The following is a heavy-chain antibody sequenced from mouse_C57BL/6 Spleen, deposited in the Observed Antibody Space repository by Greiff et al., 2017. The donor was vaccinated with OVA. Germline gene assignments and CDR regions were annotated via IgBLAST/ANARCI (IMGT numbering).Heavy chain of an antibody. Sequence: VQLQQPGAELVRPGSSVKLSCKASGYTFTSYWMDWVKQRPGQGLEWIGNIYPSDSETHYNQKFKDKATLTVDKSSSTAYMQLSSLTSEDSAVYYCARSGDYDEAWYFDVWGTGTTVTVSS. J-gene: IGHJ1*03. CDR1: GYTFTSYW. D-gene: IGHD2-4*01. CDR3: ARSGDYDEAWYFDV. CDR2: IYPSDSET. V-gene: IGHV1-61*01.